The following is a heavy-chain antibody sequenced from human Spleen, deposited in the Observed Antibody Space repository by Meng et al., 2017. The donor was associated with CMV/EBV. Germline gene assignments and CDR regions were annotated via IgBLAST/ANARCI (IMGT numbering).Heavy chain of an antibody. CDR3: AKGLQTIFGPTGASDY. V-gene: IGHV3-23*01. CDR1: GFTFSSYA. Sequence: SGFTFSSYAMNWVRQAPGKGLEWVSAVSGSGDTTYYADAVKGRFTISRDISKNTLYLQMNSLRAEDTAVYYCAKGLQTIFGPTGASDYWGQGTLVTVSS. D-gene: IGHD3-3*01. CDR2: VSGSGDTT. J-gene: IGHJ4*02.